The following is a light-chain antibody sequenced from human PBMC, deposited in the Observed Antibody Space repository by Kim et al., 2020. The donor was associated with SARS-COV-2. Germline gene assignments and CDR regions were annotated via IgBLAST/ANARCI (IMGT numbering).Light chain of an antibody. Sequence: QSALTQPASVSGSLGQSITISCTGTSRDIGAFNYVSWYQQHPGKAPTLVIYDLRKRFSGISDRFSGSKSGNTASLTISGLQPEDEAEYFCSSYTNAATYVFATGTKVTVL. CDR2: DLR. CDR3: SSYTNAATYV. J-gene: IGLJ1*01. CDR1: SRDIGAFNY. V-gene: IGLV2-14*03.